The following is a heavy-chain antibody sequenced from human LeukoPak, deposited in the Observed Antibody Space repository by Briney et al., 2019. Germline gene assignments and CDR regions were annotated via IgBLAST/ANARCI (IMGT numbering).Heavy chain of an antibody. V-gene: IGHV4-59*01. Sequence: SETLSLTSSVSGGSMTNLYWTWIRQPPGKGLEWIGDIYDSGSTRYNTSLESRVTISVDTSKNQFSLKLSSVTAADTAVYYCAKGGSTNFYYGDVWGQGTTVTVSS. D-gene: IGHD2/OR15-2a*01. CDR3: AKGGSTNFYYGDV. CDR1: GGSMTNLY. CDR2: IYDSGST. J-gene: IGHJ6*02.